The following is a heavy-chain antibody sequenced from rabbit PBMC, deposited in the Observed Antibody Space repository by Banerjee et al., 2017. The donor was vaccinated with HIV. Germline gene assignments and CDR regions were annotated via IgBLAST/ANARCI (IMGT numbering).Heavy chain of an antibody. Sequence: QLVESGGGLVQPGGSLKLSCKASGLDFSSYSMSWVRQAPGKGLEWIACIYTGSSGSTYYASWVNGRFTISSHNAQNTLYLQLNSLTAADTATYFCARDPLYYNSGWGVLILWGPGTLVTVS. D-gene: IGHD4-1*01. CDR2: IYTGSSGST. J-gene: IGHJ4*01. V-gene: IGHV1S7*01. CDR3: ARDPLYYNSGWGVLIL. CDR1: GLDFSSYS.